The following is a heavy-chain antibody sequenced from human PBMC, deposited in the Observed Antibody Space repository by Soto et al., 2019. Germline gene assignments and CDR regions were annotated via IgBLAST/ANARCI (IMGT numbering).Heavy chain of an antibody. Sequence: PGGSLRLSCAASGFTFSNAWMSWVRQAPGKGLEWVGRIKSKTDGGTTDYAAPVKGRFTISRDDSKNTLYLQMNSLKTEDTAVYYCTTDITMIVVVITGSSVYWGQGTLVTVSS. D-gene: IGHD3-22*01. CDR3: TTDITMIVVVITGSSVY. CDR2: IKSKTDGGTT. V-gene: IGHV3-15*01. J-gene: IGHJ4*02. CDR1: GFTFSNAW.